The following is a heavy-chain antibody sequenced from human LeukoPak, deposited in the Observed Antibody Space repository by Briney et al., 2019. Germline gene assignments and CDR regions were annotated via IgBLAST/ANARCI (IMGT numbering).Heavy chain of an antibody. CDR3: ARARRYDFDWLSPRYYYMDV. CDR2: NYHSGST. D-gene: IGHD3-9*01. Sequence: SETLSLTCTVSGYSISSGYDWGWIRQPPGKGLEWIGSNYHSGSTYYNPSLKSRVTISVDTSKNQFSLKLSSVTAADTAVYYCARARRYDFDWLSPRYYYMDVWGKGTTVTVSS. CDR1: GYSISSGYD. J-gene: IGHJ6*03. V-gene: IGHV4-38-2*02.